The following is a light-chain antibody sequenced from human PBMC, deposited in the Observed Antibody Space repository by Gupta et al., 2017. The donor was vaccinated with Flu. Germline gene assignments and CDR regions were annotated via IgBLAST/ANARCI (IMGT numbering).Light chain of an antibody. CDR2: LGS. J-gene: IGKJ4*01. Sequence: ISCRSSQSLLQSTGYNYLDWYLQKPGHSPQLLIYLGSTRASGVPDRFSGSGSGTDFTLKISRVEAEDVGVYFCMQALQTPLTFGGGTKLEIQ. CDR1: QSLLQSTGYNY. V-gene: IGKV2-28*01. CDR3: MQALQTPLT.